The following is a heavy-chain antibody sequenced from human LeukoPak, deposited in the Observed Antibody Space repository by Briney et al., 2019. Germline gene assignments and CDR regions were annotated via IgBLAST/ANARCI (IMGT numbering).Heavy chain of an antibody. D-gene: IGHD1-26*01. CDR1: GGSTRCYY. V-gene: IGHV4-59*13. CDR3: ATIVGGSRFDP. J-gene: IGHJ5*02. CDR2: IYYTGST. Sequence: SETLSFTCTSAGGSTRCYYGSWRRKPGGKGLQWIGFIYYTGSTNYNPSLKSEVTISVDTSKNQFSLKLSSVTAADTAVYYCATIVGGSRFDPWGQGILVTVSS.